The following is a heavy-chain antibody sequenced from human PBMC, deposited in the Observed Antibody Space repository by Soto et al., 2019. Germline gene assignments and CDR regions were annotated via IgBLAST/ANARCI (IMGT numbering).Heavy chain of an antibody. CDR2: IYYSGSA. J-gene: IGHJ5*02. Sequence: SETLSLTCTVSGGSIRIDDYYWSLSRHPAGRRVEWIGYIYYSGSAYYNPSLDRRVTMSVDTSKAQFSMKMSSVTAEDTAIYVCAGLIYXRIVSDPSAGGNHWFDHWGQGTLVTVSS. D-gene: IGHD2-21*01. CDR1: GGSIRIDDYY. CDR3: AGLIYXRIVSDPSAGGNHWFDH. V-gene: IGHV4-30-4*01.